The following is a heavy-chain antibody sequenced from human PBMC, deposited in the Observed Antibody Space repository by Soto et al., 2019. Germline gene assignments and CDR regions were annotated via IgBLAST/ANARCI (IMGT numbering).Heavy chain of an antibody. Sequence: SETLSLTCTVPGGSISSYYWSWIRQPPGKGLEWIGYIYYSGSTNYNPSLKSRVTISVDTSKNQFSLKLSSVTAADTAVYYCARERVVAATTASSGSSYYYYYYMDVWGKGTTVTVSS. CDR3: ARERVVAATTASSGSSYYYYYYMDV. CDR2: IYYSGST. J-gene: IGHJ6*03. D-gene: IGHD2-15*01. V-gene: IGHV4-59*01. CDR1: GGSISSYY.